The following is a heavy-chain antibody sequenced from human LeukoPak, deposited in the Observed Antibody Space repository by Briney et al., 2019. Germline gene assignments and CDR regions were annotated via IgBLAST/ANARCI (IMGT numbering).Heavy chain of an antibody. CDR3: AREGGALMDHYSLRY. Sequence: ASVKVSCKASGYTFTSYYMHWVRQAPGQGLEWMGIINPSGGSTSYAQKFQDRVTMTRDTSTSTVYMELSSLRSEDTAVYYCAREGGALMDHYSLRYWGQGTLVTVSS. CDR2: INPSGGST. V-gene: IGHV1-46*01. D-gene: IGHD2-15*01. J-gene: IGHJ4*02. CDR1: GYTFTSYY.